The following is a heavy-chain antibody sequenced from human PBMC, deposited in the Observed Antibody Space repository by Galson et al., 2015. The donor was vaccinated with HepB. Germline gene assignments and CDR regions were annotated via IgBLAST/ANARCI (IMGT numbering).Heavy chain of an antibody. CDR1: GYSFSHYA. J-gene: IGHJ4*02. Sequence: SVKVSCKASGYSFSHYAMGWVRQAPGEGLEWMGWLSAYNGNTNYAQKFQGRVTMTTDPSTSTAYMELRSLRSDDTAVYFCARGYPRGITASSTRYFDYWGQGTLVTVSS. CDR2: LSAYNGNT. V-gene: IGHV1-18*01. CDR3: ARGYPRGITASSTRYFDY. D-gene: IGHD6-13*01.